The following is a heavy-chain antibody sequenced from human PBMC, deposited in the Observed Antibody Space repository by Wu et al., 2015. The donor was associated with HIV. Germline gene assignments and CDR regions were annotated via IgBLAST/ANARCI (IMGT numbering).Heavy chain of an antibody. Sequence: QVQLVQSGAEVKKPGASIKVSCKASGYTFSSYDISWVRQAPGQGLEWMGRIIPIFGTANYAQKFQGRVTITADESTSTAYMELRSLKSDDTAIYYCAREGVDAFHPWGQGTLVTVSS. V-gene: IGHV1-69*18. CDR3: AREGVDAFHP. CDR2: IIPIFGTA. J-gene: IGHJ5*02. CDR1: GYTFSSYD. D-gene: IGHD5-12*01.